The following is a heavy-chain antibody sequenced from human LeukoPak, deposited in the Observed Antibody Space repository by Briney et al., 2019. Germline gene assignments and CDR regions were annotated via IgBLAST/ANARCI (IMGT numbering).Heavy chain of an antibody. Sequence: ASVKVSCKASGGTFSSYVINGVRQAPGQGLEWMGGIIVIFGTANYAQKFQGRVTITTDKSTSTAYMELSSLRSEDTAVYYCATRSYYSSLTLDPWGQGTLVTVSS. CDR1: GGTFSSYV. V-gene: IGHV1-69*05. D-gene: IGHD1-26*01. CDR3: ATRSYYSSLTLDP. J-gene: IGHJ5*02. CDR2: IIVIFGTA.